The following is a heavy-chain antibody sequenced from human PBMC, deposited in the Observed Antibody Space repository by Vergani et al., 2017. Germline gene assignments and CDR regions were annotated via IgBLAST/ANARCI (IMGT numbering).Heavy chain of an antibody. Sequence: EVQLVESGGGLVQPGGSLRLSCAASGFTFSRYWMSWVRQAPGQGLEWVANIKQDGSGKYYVDSVKGRFTISRDNAKNSLYLQMNSLRAEDTAVYYCAREEWGLPPGWLDPWGQGTLVTVSA. CDR3: AREEWGLPPGWLDP. CDR1: GFTFSRYW. V-gene: IGHV3-7*01. D-gene: IGHD1-26*01. CDR2: IKQDGSGK. J-gene: IGHJ5*02.